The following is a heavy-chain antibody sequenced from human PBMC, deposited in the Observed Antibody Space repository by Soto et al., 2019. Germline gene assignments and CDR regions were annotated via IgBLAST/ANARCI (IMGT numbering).Heavy chain of an antibody. CDR3: ARPKDIVATMIEY. CDR1: GGSISSSSYY. V-gene: IGHV4-39*01. J-gene: IGHJ4*02. CDR2: IYYSGST. D-gene: IGHD5-12*01. Sequence: SETLSLTCTVSGGSISSSSYYWGWIRQPPGKGLEWIGSIYYSGSTYYNPSLKSRVTISVDTSKNQFSLKLSSVTAADTAVYYCARPKDIVATMIEYWGQGTLVTVSS.